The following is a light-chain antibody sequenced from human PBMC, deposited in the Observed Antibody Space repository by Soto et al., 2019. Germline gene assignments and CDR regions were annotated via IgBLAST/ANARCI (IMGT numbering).Light chain of an antibody. CDR3: SSYAGSNNCV. CDR2: EVN. V-gene: IGLV2-8*01. CDR1: RRGVGGYNY. Sequence: SVLNQPPSASGAPGQSVTIFRTWTRRGVGGYNYVSWYQQHPGKAPKLIIYEVNERPSGVPDRFSGSKSGNTASLTVSGLQAEDEADYYCSSYAGSNNCVFGTGTKVTVL. J-gene: IGLJ1*01.